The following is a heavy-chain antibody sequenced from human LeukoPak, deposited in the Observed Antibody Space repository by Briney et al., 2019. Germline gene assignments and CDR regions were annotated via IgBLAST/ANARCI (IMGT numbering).Heavy chain of an antibody. Sequence: GGSLRLSCAASGFSFSSYGMHWVRQAPGKGLEWVAIISSDGNNKYYAASVKGRFTISRDNSKSTLYLQMNSLRPEDTAVYYCTKRNSGTPFHFDYWGQGTLVTVSS. CDR2: ISSDGNNK. D-gene: IGHD5-12*01. CDR3: TKRNSGTPFHFDY. CDR1: GFSFSSYG. V-gene: IGHV3-30*18. J-gene: IGHJ4*02.